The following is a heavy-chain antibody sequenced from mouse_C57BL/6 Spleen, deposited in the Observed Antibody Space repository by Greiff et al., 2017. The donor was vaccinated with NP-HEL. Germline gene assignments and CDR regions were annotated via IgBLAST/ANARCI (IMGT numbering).Heavy chain of an antibody. CDR2: INPYNGGT. J-gene: IGHJ2*01. V-gene: IGHV1-19*01. CDR3: ARSGVVTTVDY. D-gene: IGHD2-2*01. CDR1: GYTFTDYY. Sequence: VQLKQSGPVLVKPGASVKMSCKASGYTFTDYYMNWVKQSHGKSLEWIGVINPYNGGTSYNQKFKGKATLTVDKSSSTAYMELNSLTSEDSAVYYCARSGVVTTVDYWGQGTTLTVSS.